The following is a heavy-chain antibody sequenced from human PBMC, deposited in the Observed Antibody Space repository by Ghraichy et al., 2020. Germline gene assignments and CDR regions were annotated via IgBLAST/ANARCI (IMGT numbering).Heavy chain of an antibody. D-gene: IGHD2-21*02. CDR3: ARRVVYCGGDCYSGNFDS. V-gene: IGHV4-39*01. J-gene: IGHJ4*02. CDR1: GGSISSSIYY. Sequence: SETLSLTCTVSGGSISSSIYYWAWIRQPPGKGLEWIGSISYSGNTYYNPSLRSRVTISVDTSKNQFSLQLRSVTAIDTAVFFCARRVVYCGGDCYSGNFDSWGQGTLVTVSS. CDR2: ISYSGNT.